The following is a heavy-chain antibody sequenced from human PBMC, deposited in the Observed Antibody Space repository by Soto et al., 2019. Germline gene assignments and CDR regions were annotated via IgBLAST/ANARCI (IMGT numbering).Heavy chain of an antibody. CDR2: IKDDGGET. D-gene: IGHD3-16*01. V-gene: IGHV3-7*03. J-gene: IGHJ4*02. Sequence: EVQLVESGGGLVQPGGSLRLSCAASGFSFSTYWMSWVRQAPGKGLEWVANIKDDGGETYYVDSVKGRFTISRDNAKTSLFLQMNSLRAEDTAVYYCAKGGHIDFCGQETLVTVSS. CDR3: AKGGHIDF. CDR1: GFSFSTYW.